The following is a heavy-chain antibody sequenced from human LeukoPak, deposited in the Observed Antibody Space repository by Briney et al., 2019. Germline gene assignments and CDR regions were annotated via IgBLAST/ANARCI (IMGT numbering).Heavy chain of an antibody. CDR3: AKSGYNRFDY. Sequence: GGSLRLSCEASGLSFGDYTMHWVRQAPGKGLEWVSLISRNGAATYYADSVKGRFTISRDNSKNTLYLQMNSLRAEDTAVYYCAKSGYNRFDYWGQGTLVTVSS. CDR1: GLSFGDYT. J-gene: IGHJ4*02. CDR2: ISRNGAAT. V-gene: IGHV3-23*01. D-gene: IGHD5-24*01.